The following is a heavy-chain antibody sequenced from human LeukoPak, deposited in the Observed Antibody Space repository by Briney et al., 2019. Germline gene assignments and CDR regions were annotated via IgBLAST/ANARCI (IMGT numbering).Heavy chain of an antibody. CDR3: ARLEDDYGDFGGY. Sequence: PSETLSLTCAVYGGSFSGYYWSWIRQPPGKGLEWIGSIYYSGSTYYNPSLKSRVTISVGTSKNQFSLKLSSVTAADTAVYYCARLEDDYGDFGGYWGQGTLVTVSS. J-gene: IGHJ4*02. CDR2: IYYSGST. CDR1: GGSFSGYY. V-gene: IGHV4-34*01. D-gene: IGHD4-17*01.